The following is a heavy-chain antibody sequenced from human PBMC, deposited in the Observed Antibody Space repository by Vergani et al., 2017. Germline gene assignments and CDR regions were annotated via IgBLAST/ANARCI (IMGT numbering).Heavy chain of an antibody. CDR1: GFTFSSYA. CDR2: ISLDGSNK. J-gene: IGHJ5*02. D-gene: IGHD2-2*01. V-gene: IGHV3-30-3*01. Sequence: QVQLVESGGGVVQPGRSLRLSCAASGFTFSSYAMHWVRQAPGKGLEWVAFISLDGSNKYYADSVKGRFTISRDNSKNTLYLQMNSLRAEDTAVYFCARSYTPLGYCSSTSCLSWFDPWGQGTLVTVSS. CDR3: ARSYTPLGYCSSTSCLSWFDP.